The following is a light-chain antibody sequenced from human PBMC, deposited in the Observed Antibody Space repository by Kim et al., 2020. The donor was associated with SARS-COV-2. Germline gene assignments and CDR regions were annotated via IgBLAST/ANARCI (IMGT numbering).Light chain of an antibody. V-gene: IGLV3-19*01. CDR1: SRRSYY. Sequence: AWGQTVRITCQGDSRRSYYASWYQQKPRQAPVLVIYGKNNRPSGIPDRFSGSSSGNTASLTITGAQAEDEADYYCNSRDSSGNHWVFGGGTQLTVL. CDR2: GKN. J-gene: IGLJ3*02. CDR3: NSRDSSGNHWV.